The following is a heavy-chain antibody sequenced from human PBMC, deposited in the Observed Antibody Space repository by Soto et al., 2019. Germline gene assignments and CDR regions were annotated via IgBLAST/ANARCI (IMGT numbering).Heavy chain of an antibody. CDR1: GFTVSSNY. Sequence: PGGSLRLSCAASGFTVSSNYMSWVRQAPGKGLEWVSVIYSGGSTYYADSVKGRFTISRDNSKNTLYLQMNSLRAEDTAVYYCAREYCSGGSCPNPDAFDIWGQGTMVTVSS. V-gene: IGHV3-66*01. D-gene: IGHD2-15*01. J-gene: IGHJ3*02. CDR2: IYSGGST. CDR3: AREYCSGGSCPNPDAFDI.